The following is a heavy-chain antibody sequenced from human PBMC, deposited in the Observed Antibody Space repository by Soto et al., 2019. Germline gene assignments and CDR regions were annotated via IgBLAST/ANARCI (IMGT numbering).Heavy chain of an antibody. J-gene: IGHJ6*03. V-gene: IGHV4-34*01. D-gene: IGHD3-10*01. Sequence: SETLSLTCAVYGGSFSGDYWSWIRQPPGKGLEWIGEINHSGSTNYNPSLKSRVTISVDTPKNQFSLKLSSVTAADTAVYYCARRPSYGSGRYYYYRDVWGKGTTVAVSS. CDR2: INHSGST. CDR3: ARRPSYGSGRYYYYRDV. CDR1: GGSFSGDY.